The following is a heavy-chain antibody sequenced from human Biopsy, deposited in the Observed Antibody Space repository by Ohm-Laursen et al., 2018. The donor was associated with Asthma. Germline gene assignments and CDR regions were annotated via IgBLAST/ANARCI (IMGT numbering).Heavy chain of an antibody. J-gene: IGHJ3*02. CDR2: IYYSGST. D-gene: IGHD3-16*01. CDR1: GGSISSSSYY. V-gene: IGHV4-39*01. Sequence: SDTLSLTWTVSGGSISSSSYYWGWIRQPPGKGLEWIGSIYYSGSTYYNPSLKSRATISVDTSKNQFSLKLSSVTAADTAVYYCAMSPTRGPEVWEAFAFDIWGQGTMVTVSS. CDR3: AMSPTRGPEVWEAFAFDI.